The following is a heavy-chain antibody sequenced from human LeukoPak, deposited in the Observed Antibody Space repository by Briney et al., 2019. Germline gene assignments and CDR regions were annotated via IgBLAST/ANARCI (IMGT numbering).Heavy chain of an antibody. J-gene: IGHJ4*02. CDR3: AGGEVAAAGADY. Sequence: GGSLRLSCAASGLTFSSYAMHWVRQAPGKGLEWVAVISYDGSNKYYADSVKGRFTISRDNSKNTLYLQMNSLRAEDTAVYYCAGGEVAAAGADYWGQGTLVTVSS. D-gene: IGHD6-13*01. V-gene: IGHV3-30-3*01. CDR1: GLTFSSYA. CDR2: ISYDGSNK.